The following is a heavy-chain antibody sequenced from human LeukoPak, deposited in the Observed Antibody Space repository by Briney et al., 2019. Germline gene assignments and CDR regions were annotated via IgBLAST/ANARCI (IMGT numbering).Heavy chain of an antibody. Sequence: PSETLSLTCAVSGCSISSGYYWGWIRQPPGKGLEWIGSIYHSGSTYYNPSLKSRVTISVDTSKNQFSLKLSSVTAADTAVYYCARHGWGAGTGGNWFDPWGQGTLVTVSS. CDR2: IYHSGST. CDR1: GCSISSGYY. CDR3: ARHGWGAGTGGNWFDP. J-gene: IGHJ5*02. D-gene: IGHD6-19*01. V-gene: IGHV4-38-2*01.